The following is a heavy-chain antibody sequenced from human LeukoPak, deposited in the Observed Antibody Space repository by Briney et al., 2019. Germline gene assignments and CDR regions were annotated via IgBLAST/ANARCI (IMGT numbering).Heavy chain of an antibody. Sequence: SETLSLTCTVSGGSISRSSYYWGWIRQPPGKGLEWIGSIYYSGSTYYNPSLKSRVTISVDTSKNQFSLKLSSVTAADTAVYYCARDSSRDYYYYYMDVWGKGTTVTVSS. V-gene: IGHV4-39*07. D-gene: IGHD6-13*01. CDR1: GGSISRSSYY. J-gene: IGHJ6*03. CDR3: ARDSSRDYYYYYMDV. CDR2: IYYSGST.